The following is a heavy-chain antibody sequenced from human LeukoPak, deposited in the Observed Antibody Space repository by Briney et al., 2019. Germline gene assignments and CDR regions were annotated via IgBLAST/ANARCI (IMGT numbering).Heavy chain of an antibody. CDR3: AKDFVRYNIQFDY. V-gene: IGHV3-23*01. Sequence: GGSLRLSCAASGFTFTSYAMSWVRQAPGKGLEWVSSISGGGAGTYYADSVRGRFTISRDNSKNTLYLQMDSLRAEDTALYYCAKDFVRYNIQFDYWGQGALVTVSS. D-gene: IGHD1-14*01. CDR1: GFTFTSYA. CDR2: ISGGGAGT. J-gene: IGHJ4*02.